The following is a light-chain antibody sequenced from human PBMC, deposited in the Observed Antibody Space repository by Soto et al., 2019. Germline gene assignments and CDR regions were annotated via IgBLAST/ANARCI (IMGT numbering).Light chain of an antibody. Sequence: SYELTQSPSVSVSPGQTATISCSGDKLGEKFTCWYQQKPGQSPILVIQEDTKRPSGIPERFSGSNSGNTATLTISGTQPLDEADYYCQAWDESTAVFGGGTKLTVL. CDR2: EDT. CDR1: KLGEKF. J-gene: IGLJ2*01. CDR3: QAWDESTAV. V-gene: IGLV3-1*01.